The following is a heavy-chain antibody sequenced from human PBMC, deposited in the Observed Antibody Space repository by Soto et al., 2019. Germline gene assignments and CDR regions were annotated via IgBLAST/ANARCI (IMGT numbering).Heavy chain of an antibody. Sequence: SLTCAVYGGSFSGYYWSWIRQPPGKGLEWIGEINHSGSTNYNPSLKSRVTISVDTSKNQFSLKLSSVTAADTAVYYCARADGSGYYPNYYGMDVWGQGTTVTVSS. V-gene: IGHV4-34*01. D-gene: IGHD3-22*01. CDR1: GGSFSGYY. J-gene: IGHJ6*02. CDR2: INHSGST. CDR3: ARADGSGYYPNYYGMDV.